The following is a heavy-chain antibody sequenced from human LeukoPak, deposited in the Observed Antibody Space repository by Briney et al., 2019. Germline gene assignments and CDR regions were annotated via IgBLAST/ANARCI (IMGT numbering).Heavy chain of an antibody. CDR1: GFTFSSYE. CDR3: AKGFWSGYYTGAFDY. V-gene: IGHV3-48*03. J-gene: IGHJ4*02. Sequence: PGGSLRLSCAASGFTFSSYEMNWVRQAPGKGLEWVSYISSSGSTIYYADSVKGRFTISRDNAKNSLYLQMNSLRAEDMALYYCAKGFWSGYYTGAFDYWGQGTLVTVSS. D-gene: IGHD3-3*01. CDR2: ISSSGSTI.